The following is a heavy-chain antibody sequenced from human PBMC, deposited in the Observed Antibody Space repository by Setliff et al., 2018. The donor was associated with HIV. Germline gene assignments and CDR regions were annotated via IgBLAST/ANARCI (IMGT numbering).Heavy chain of an antibody. V-gene: IGHV3-11*04. CDR1: GFTFRDYY. D-gene: IGHD6-13*01. CDR2: ISSRGSTI. CDR3: AKQTVSSSWSNWFDP. J-gene: IGHJ5*02. Sequence: PGGSLRLSCAASGFTFRDYYMSWIRQAPGKGLEWVSYISSRGSTIYYADSVKGRFTISRDNSKNTLYLQMNSLRAEDTAVYYCAKQTVSSSWSNWFDPWGQGTLVTVSS.